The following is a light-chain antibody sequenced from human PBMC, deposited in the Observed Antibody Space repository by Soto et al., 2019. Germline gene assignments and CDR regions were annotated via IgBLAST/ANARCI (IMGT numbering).Light chain of an antibody. CDR1: SSSVGAGYD. CDR3: QSYDSSLSVYV. J-gene: IGLJ1*01. Sequence: QSVLTQPPSVSGAPGQRLTMSCTGSSSSVGAGYDVHWYQQLPGTAPKLLIYGNSNRPSGVPDRCSGSKSGTSASLAITGLEAEDEADYYWQSYDSSLSVYVFGSGTKLTVL. V-gene: IGLV1-40*01. CDR2: GNS.